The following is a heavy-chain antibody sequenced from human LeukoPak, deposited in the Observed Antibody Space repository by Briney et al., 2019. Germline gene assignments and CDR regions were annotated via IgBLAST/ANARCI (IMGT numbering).Heavy chain of an antibody. CDR3: AGDLLLWFGELLFPFDY. CDR2: ISSSSSYI. D-gene: IGHD3-10*01. J-gene: IGHJ4*02. Sequence: PSETLSLTCTVSGDSISSYYCSWIRQAPGKGLEWVSSISSSSSYIYYADSVKGRFTISRDNAKNSLYLQMNSLRAEDTAVYYCAGDLLLWFGELLFPFDYWGQGTLVTVSS. CDR1: GDSISSYY. V-gene: IGHV3-21*01.